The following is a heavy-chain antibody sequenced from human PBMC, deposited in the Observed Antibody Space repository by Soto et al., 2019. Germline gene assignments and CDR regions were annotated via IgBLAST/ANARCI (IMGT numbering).Heavy chain of an antibody. Sequence: EVQLVESGGGLVQPGGSLRLSCETSGFSVGSNYMYWVRQAPGKGLECVSVIYSGGSTDHADSVKDRFTISRDNSKNTLYLQMNSLRAEDTAVYYCARRHYYGSDWGQGTLVTVSS. CDR1: GFSVGSNY. D-gene: IGHD3-10*01. CDR3: ARRHYYGSD. CDR2: IYSGGST. V-gene: IGHV3-66*04. J-gene: IGHJ4*02.